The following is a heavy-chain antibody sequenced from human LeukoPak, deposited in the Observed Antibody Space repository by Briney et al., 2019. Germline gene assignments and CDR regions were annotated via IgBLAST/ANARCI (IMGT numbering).Heavy chain of an antibody. D-gene: IGHD3-22*01. CDR3: ARVTYYYDSSGYYPRYFDL. CDR1: GYTFTSYG. V-gene: IGHV1-18*01. CDR2: ISANNGRT. J-gene: IGHJ2*01. Sequence: ASVKVSCTASGYTFTSYGISWVRQAPGQGLEWMGWISANNGRTNYAQKLQGRVTMTTDTSTSTAYMELRSLRSDDTAVYYCARVTYYYDSSGYYPRYFDLWGRGTLVTVSS.